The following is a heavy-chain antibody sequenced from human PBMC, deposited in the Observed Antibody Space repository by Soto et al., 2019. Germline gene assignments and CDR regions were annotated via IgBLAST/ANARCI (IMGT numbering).Heavy chain of an antibody. Sequence: EVQLLESGGGLVQPGGSLRLSCAASAFTFTNDAMSWVRQAPGKGLEWVSSISGSGGSTYYADSVQGRFTISRDNSNNTLYLQMDSLRAEDTAVYFCAKRGHSTSWYGFDPWGQGTQVTVSS. CDR1: AFTFTNDA. CDR3: AKRGHSTSWYGFDP. V-gene: IGHV3-23*01. D-gene: IGHD6-13*01. J-gene: IGHJ5*02. CDR2: ISGSGGST.